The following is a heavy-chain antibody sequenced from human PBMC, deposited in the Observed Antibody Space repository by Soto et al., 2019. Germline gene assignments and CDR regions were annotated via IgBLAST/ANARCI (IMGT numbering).Heavy chain of an antibody. CDR1: GYTFTNYY. V-gene: IGHV1-46*01. D-gene: IGHD3-16*01. Sequence: ASVKVSCKASGYTFTNYYMHWVRQAPGQGLEWMGVIHYSGATPTYAQKFQGRVTLARDTSTSTVYVELSSLTYEDTAVYYCARGGTDLATIESFDYWGQGTLVTVSS. CDR3: ARGGTDLATIESFDY. J-gene: IGHJ4*02. CDR2: IHYSGATP.